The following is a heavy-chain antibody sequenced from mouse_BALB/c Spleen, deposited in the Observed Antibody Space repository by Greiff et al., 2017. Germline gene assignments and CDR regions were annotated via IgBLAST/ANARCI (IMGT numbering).Heavy chain of an antibody. V-gene: IGHV3-2*02. Sequence: EVKLQESGPGLVKPSQSLSLTCTVTGYSITSDYAWNWIRQFPGNTLEWMGYISYSGSTSYNPSLKSRISITRDTSKNQFFLQLNSVTTEDTATYYCARDGLTGRDYWGQGTTLTVSS. J-gene: IGHJ2*01. CDR3: ARDGLTGRDY. D-gene: IGHD4-1*01. CDR1: GYSITSDYA. CDR2: ISYSGST.